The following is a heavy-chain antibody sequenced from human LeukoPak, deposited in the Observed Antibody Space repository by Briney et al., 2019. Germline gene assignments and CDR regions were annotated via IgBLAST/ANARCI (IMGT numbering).Heavy chain of an antibody. CDR2: IYYSENT. V-gene: IGHV4-31*02. Sequence: SETLSLTCIVSGGSFSSGDYYWSWIRQHPGKGLEWIGYIYYSENTYYNPSLKSRVTISVDTSNNQFSLTLNSVTAADTAVYYCARAPRDTNSWYYFDYLGQGTLVSVSS. CDR1: GGSFSSGDYY. D-gene: IGHD5-18*01. J-gene: IGHJ4*02. CDR3: ARAPRDTNSWYYFDY.